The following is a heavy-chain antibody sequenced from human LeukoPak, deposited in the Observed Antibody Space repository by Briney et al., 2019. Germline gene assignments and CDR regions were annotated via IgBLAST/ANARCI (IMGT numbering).Heavy chain of an antibody. V-gene: IGHV4-59*01. Sequence: SETLSLTCTVSSGSLSDYYWNWIRQPPGKGLEWIGNIYHSGTANHNPSLKSRVTISIDTSKKQFSLKLRSVTTADTAMYFCGRYYDSSGYSPISYWGQGILVTVSS. CDR3: GRYYDSSGYSPISY. CDR1: SGSLSDYY. D-gene: IGHD3-22*01. J-gene: IGHJ4*02. CDR2: IYHSGTA.